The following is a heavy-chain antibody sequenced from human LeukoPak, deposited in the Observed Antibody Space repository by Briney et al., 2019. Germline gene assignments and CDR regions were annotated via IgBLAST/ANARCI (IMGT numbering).Heavy chain of an antibody. J-gene: IGHJ4*02. CDR1: GFTFSSYS. CDR3: AGNLGDWWKFLCF. CDR2: ISSSSGYI. V-gene: IGHV3-21*01. Sequence: PGGSLRLSCAASGFTFSSYSMNWVRQAPGKGLEWVSSISSSSGYIYYADSVKGRFTISRDNAKNSLYLQMNSLRAEDTVVYYCAGNLGDWWKFLCFWGQGTLVTVSS. D-gene: IGHD3-16*01.